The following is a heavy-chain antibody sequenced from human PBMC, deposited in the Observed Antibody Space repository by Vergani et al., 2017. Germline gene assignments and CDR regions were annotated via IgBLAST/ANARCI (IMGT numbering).Heavy chain of an antibody. CDR1: GFTFDDYA. CDR3: AKDRESSYYYGMDV. Sequence: EVQLVESGGGLVKPGGSLRLSCAASGFTFDDYAMHWVRQAPGKGLEWVSGISWNSGSIDYADSVKGRFTISRDNAKNSLYLQMNSLRAEDTALYYCAKDRESSYYYGMDVWGQGTTVTVSS. CDR2: ISWNSGSI. J-gene: IGHJ6*02. V-gene: IGHV3-9*01.